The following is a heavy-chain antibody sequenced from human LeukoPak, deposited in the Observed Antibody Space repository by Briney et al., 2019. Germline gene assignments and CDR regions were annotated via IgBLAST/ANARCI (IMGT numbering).Heavy chain of an antibody. CDR3: AREGYFDWLSPPTDAFDI. CDR1: GFTFSSYA. J-gene: IGHJ3*02. D-gene: IGHD3-9*01. CDR2: ISGSGGST. Sequence: GGSLRLSCAASGFTFSSYAMSWVRQAPGKGLEWVSAISGSGGSTYYADSVKGRFTISRDNAKNTLYLQMNSLRAEDTAVYYCAREGYFDWLSPPTDAFDIWGQGTMVTVSS. V-gene: IGHV3-23*01.